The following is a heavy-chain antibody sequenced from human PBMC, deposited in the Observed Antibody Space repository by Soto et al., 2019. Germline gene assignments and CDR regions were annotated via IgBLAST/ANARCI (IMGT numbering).Heavy chain of an antibody. CDR3: ARGEYGSGKYGMDV. CDR1: GGSFSGYY. D-gene: IGHD3-10*01. J-gene: IGHJ6*02. V-gene: IGHV4-34*01. CDR2: INHSGST. Sequence: SETLSLTCAVYGGSFSGYYWSWIRQPPGKGLEWIGEINHSGSTNYNPSLKSRVTISVDTSKNQFSLKLRSVTAADTAVYYCARGEYGSGKYGMDVWGQGTKVTVS.